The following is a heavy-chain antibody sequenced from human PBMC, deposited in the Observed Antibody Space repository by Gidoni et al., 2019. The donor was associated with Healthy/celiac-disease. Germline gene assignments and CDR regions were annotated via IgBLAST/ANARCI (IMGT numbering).Heavy chain of an antibody. CDR3: AREEGFMGYYYYGMDV. V-gene: IGHV3-53*01. CDR2: IYSGGST. Sequence: EVQLVESGGGLIQPGGSLRLSCAASGFTVSSNYMSWVRQAPGKGLEWVSVIYSGGSTYYADAVKGRFTISRDNSKNTLYLQMNSLRAEDTAVYYCAREEGFMGYYYYGMDVWGQGTTVTVSS. D-gene: IGHD3-10*01. J-gene: IGHJ6*02. CDR1: GFTVSSNY.